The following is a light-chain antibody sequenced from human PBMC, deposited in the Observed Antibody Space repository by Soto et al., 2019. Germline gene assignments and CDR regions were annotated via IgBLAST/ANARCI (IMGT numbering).Light chain of an antibody. CDR3: AAWDGGLSRPFV. CDR2: TTN. Sequence: QSVLTQPPSASGTPGQRATISCCGSNSNIGSDIVNCYQLLPGAAPEVLINTTNQRPSGVPERFSGSKSGTSASLAISGLQSEDESNSSCAAWDGGLSRPFVFAPGTKVAVL. CDR1: NSNIGSDI. V-gene: IGLV1-44*01. J-gene: IGLJ1*01.